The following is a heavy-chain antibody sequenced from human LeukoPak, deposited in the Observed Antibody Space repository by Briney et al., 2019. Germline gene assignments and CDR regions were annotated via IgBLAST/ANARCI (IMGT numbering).Heavy chain of an antibody. D-gene: IGHD3-10*02. J-gene: IGHJ6*04. V-gene: IGHV3-23*01. Sequence: GGSLRLSCAASGFTFSNYAMSWVRQAPGKGLEWVSSINGRGGSTYYADSVKGRFTISRDNAKNSLYLQMNSLRAEDTAVYYCAELGITMIGGVWGKGTTVTISS. CDR3: AELGITMIGGV. CDR2: INGRGGST. CDR1: GFTFSNYA.